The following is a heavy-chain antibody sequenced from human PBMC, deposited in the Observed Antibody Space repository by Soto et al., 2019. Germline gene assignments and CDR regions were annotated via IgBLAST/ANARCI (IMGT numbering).Heavy chain of an antibody. Sequence: SETLSLTCAVYGGSFSGYYWSWIRQPPGKGLEWIGEINHSGSTNYNPSLKSRVTISVDTSKNQFSLKLSSVTAADTAVYYCARLRRSGDYYYYYYMDVWGKGTTVTVSS. D-gene: IGHD3-3*01. CDR1: GGSFSGYY. CDR2: INHSGST. CDR3: ARLRRSGDYYYYYYMDV. J-gene: IGHJ6*03. V-gene: IGHV4-34*01.